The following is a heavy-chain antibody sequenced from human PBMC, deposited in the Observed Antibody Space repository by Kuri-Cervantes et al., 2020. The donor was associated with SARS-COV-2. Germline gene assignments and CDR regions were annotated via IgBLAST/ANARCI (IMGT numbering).Heavy chain of an antibody. J-gene: IGHJ4*02. V-gene: IGHV4-59*01. Sequence: GSLRLSCSVSGGSISSYYWGWIRQPPGKGLEWIGYIYYRGSTNYNPSLKSRVTISVDTSKNQFSLKLSSVTAADTAVYYCARGYSLIDYWGQGTLVTVSS. CDR2: IYYRGST. CDR1: GGSISSYY. D-gene: IGHD5-18*01. CDR3: ARGYSLIDY.